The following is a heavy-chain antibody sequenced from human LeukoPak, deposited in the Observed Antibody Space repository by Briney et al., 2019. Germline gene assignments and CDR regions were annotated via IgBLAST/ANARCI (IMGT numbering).Heavy chain of an antibody. CDR3: ARGTQIF. J-gene: IGHJ4*02. Sequence: GGSLRLSCAVSGFAFSSYWMHWVRQTPGKGLVWVSRISTDGSSTTYADSVKGRFTISRDNAKNTLYLQMHSLRAEDTAMYYCARGTQIFWGQGTLVTVSS. D-gene: IGHD2/OR15-2a*01. CDR2: ISTDGSST. V-gene: IGHV3-74*01. CDR1: GFAFSSYW.